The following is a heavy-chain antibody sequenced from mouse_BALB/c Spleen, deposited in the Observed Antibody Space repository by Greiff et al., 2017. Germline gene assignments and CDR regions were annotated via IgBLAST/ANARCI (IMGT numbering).Heavy chain of an antibody. V-gene: IGHV5-4*02. J-gene: IGHJ4*01. CDR2: ISDGGSYT. Sequence: EVQVVESGGGLVKPGGSLKLSCAASGFTFSDYYMYWVRQTPEKRLEWVATISDGGSYTYYPDSVKGRFTISRDNAKNNLYLQMSSLKSEDTAMYYCAFSSYAMDYWGQGTSVTVSS. D-gene: IGHD1-1*01. CDR3: AFSSYAMDY. CDR1: GFTFSDYY.